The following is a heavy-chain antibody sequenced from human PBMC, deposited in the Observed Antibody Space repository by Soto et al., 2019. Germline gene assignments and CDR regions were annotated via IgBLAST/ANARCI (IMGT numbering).Heavy chain of an antibody. CDR2: ISYDGSNK. Sequence: GALLLTCSASGFTFSSYGMHWVRQAPGKGLEWVAVISYDGSNKYYADSVKGRFTISRDNSKNTLYLQMNSLRAEDTAVYYCAKHIGTFFGVAPPGMDVWGQGTKVTVYS. V-gene: IGHV3-30*18. J-gene: IGHJ6*02. D-gene: IGHD3-3*01. CDR1: GFTFSSYG. CDR3: AKHIGTFFGVAPPGMDV.